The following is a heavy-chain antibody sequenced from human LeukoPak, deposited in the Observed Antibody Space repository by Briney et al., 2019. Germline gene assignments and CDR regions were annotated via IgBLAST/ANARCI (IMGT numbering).Heavy chain of an antibody. Sequence: GGSLRLSCAAPGFIVSTPYMSWVRQAPGKGLDCVSVIYSGGSSYFADSVKGRFTISRDNSQNTLYLQMDSLSPEDTAVYYCVQKNDYYTSESFYVWWYFDLWGRGALVTVSS. V-gene: IGHV3-66*02. CDR3: VQKNDYYTSESFYVWWYFDL. CDR1: GFIVSTPY. CDR2: IYSGGSS. D-gene: IGHD3-22*01. J-gene: IGHJ2*01.